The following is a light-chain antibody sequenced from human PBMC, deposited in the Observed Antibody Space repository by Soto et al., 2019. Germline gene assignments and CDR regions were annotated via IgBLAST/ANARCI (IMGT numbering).Light chain of an antibody. Sequence: SYELAQPLSVSVALGQTAIITCGGKNIGIKNVHWYQQRPGQAPVLVIYRDSNRPSGIPERFSGSNSGDTATLTITRAQVGDEADYACQVWDSGTVIFGGGTKLTVL. J-gene: IGLJ2*01. CDR1: NIGIKN. CDR2: RDS. CDR3: QVWDSGTVI. V-gene: IGLV3-9*01.